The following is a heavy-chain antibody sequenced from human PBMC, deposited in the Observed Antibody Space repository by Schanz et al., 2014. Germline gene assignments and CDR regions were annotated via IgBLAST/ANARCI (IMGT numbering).Heavy chain of an antibody. CDR1: GGSISSSSYY. CDR2: IFHSGTT. J-gene: IGHJ3*01. Sequence: QLQLQESGPGLVKPSETLSLTCTVSGGSISSSSYYWGWIRQPPGKGLEWIGEIFHSGTTNYNPSLESRVTISVDKSKTQFSLFLSSMTAADTAVYYCTRSTLWSYDVWGRGTMVIVSS. V-gene: IGHV4-39*07. CDR3: TRSTLWSYDV. D-gene: IGHD2-21*01.